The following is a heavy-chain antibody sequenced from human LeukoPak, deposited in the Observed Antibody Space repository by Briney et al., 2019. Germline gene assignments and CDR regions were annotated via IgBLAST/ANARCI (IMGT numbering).Heavy chain of an antibody. CDR1: GGTFSSYA. CDR2: ITVMSGTA. J-gene: IGHJ5*01. V-gene: IGHV1-69*05. CDR3: ATELRGYSFGYDS. Sequence: SVKVSCKASGGTFSSYAIAWVLQAPGQGLEWMGRITVMSGTANYAQKFQDRVTITTDESTSTAYMEVSSLRSEDTAVYFCATELRGYSFGYDSWGQGTLVTVSS. D-gene: IGHD5-18*01.